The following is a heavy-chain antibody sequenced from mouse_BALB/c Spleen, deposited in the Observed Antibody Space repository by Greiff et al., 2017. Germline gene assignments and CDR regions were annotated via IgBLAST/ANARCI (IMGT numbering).Heavy chain of an antibody. CDR2: ISSGSSTI. Sequence: EVKLMESGGGLVQPGGSRKLSCAASGFTFSSFGMHWVRQAPEKGLEWVAYISSGSSTIYYADTVKGRFTISRDNPKNTLFLQMTSLRSEDTAMYYCARKAYDYDGYYYAMDYWGQGTSVTVSS. CDR3: ARKAYDYDGYYYAMDY. D-gene: IGHD2-4*01. V-gene: IGHV5-17*02. CDR1: GFTFSSFG. J-gene: IGHJ4*01.